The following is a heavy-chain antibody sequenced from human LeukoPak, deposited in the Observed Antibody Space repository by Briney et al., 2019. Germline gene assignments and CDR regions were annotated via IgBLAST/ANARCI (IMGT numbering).Heavy chain of an antibody. CDR3: ARQKEMATMGFDY. CDR1: GGSFSAYY. CDR2: INNSGST. D-gene: IGHD5-24*01. V-gene: IGHV4-34*01. Sequence: SETLSLTCVVYGGSFSAYYWSWIRQPPGKGLEWIGEINNSGSTNYNPSLKSRVTISVDTSKNQFSLKLSSVTAADTAVYYCARQKEMATMGFDYWGQGTLVTVSS. J-gene: IGHJ4*02.